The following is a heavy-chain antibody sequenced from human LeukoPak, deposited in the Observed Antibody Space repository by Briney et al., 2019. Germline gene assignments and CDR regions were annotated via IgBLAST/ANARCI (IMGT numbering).Heavy chain of an antibody. J-gene: IGHJ3*02. CDR3: ARGRDMVRGIGDDFDI. CDR2: INPNSGGT. Sequence: ASVKVSCKASGYTFTGYYMHWVRQAPGQGLEWMGWINPNSGGTNYAQKFQGWVTMTRDTSISTAYMELSRLRSDDTAVYYCARGRDMVRGIGDDFDIWGQGTMVTVSS. D-gene: IGHD3-10*01. CDR1: GYTFTGYY. V-gene: IGHV1-2*04.